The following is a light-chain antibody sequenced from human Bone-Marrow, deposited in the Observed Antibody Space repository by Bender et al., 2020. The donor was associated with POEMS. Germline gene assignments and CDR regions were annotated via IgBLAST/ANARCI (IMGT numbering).Light chain of an antibody. CDR2: QDT. V-gene: IGLV3-1*01. J-gene: IGLJ2*01. Sequence: SYEVTQTPSVSVSPGQTASITCSGDDLGEKYVAWYQQKPGQSPVLVIYQDTKRPSGIPERFSGSNSGNTATLTISGTQAMDEADYYCQAWDTYSVIFGGGTKLTVL. CDR1: DLGEKY. CDR3: QAWDTYSVI.